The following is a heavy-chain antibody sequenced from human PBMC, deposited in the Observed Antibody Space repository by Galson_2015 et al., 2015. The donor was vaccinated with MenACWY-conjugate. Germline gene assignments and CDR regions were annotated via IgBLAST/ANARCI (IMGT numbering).Heavy chain of an antibody. CDR3: ARQGFGSSSLDY. Sequence: QSGAEEKKPGESLKICCKGSGDTFTSNWVGWVRQMPGKGLEWMGIVYPGDSDTRYTPSFQGHVTISADKSINTAYLQWGSLEASDAAMYYCARQGFGSSSLDYWGQGTLVTVSS. J-gene: IGHJ4*02. CDR2: VYPGDSDT. D-gene: IGHD6-6*01. CDR1: GDTFTSNW. V-gene: IGHV5-51*01.